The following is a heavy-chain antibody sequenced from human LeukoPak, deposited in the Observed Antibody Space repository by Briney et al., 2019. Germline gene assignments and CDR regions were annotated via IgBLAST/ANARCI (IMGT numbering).Heavy chain of an antibody. V-gene: IGHV3-30*02. CDR2: IRYDGSNK. D-gene: IGHD3-22*01. J-gene: IGHJ4*02. Sequence: PGGSLRLSCAASGFTLSNYGIHWVRQAPGKGLEWVAFIRYDGSNKYYADSVKGRFTISRDNAKNSLYLQMNSLRAEDTAVYYCAREYYYDSSGYYDYWGQGTLVTVSS. CDR1: GFTLSNYG. CDR3: AREYYYDSSGYYDY.